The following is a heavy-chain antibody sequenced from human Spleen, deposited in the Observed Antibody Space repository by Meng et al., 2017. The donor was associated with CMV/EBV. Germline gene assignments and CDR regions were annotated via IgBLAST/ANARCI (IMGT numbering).Heavy chain of an antibody. D-gene: IGHD3-22*01. CDR3: AKDPASYYYDSSGYSYYFDY. J-gene: IGHJ4*02. Sequence: GESLKISCAASGFRFDDYAMTWVRQTPGKGLEWVSGINWNGGSTGYADSVKGRFTISRDNAKNSLYLQMNSLRAEDTAVYYCAKDPASYYYDSSGYSYYFDYWGQGTLVTVSS. CDR1: GFRFDDYA. V-gene: IGHV3-20*04. CDR2: INWNGGST.